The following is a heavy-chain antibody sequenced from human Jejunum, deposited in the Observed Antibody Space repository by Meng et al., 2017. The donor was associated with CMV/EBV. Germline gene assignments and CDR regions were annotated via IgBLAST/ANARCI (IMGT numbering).Heavy chain of an antibody. J-gene: IGHJ4*02. Sequence: YWMSWVRQAPGKGLEWVANIKQDGTKKYYLDSVKGRFTISRDNAKNSLYLQMNSLRAEDTAVYYCARDWGHFSGSGSYYSRFDYWGQGTLVTVSS. V-gene: IGHV3-7*01. CDR3: ARDWGHFSGSGSYYSRFDY. CDR1: YW. CDR2: IKQDGTKK. D-gene: IGHD3-10*01.